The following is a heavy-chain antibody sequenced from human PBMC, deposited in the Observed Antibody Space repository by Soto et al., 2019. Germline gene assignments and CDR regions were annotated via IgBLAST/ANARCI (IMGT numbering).Heavy chain of an antibody. D-gene: IGHD4-17*01. CDR2: ITGSGGST. V-gene: IGHV3-23*01. CDR3: ANDRYGDYGGIDY. CDR1: GFTFSTYA. Sequence: EVQLLESGGGLVQPGGSLRLSCAASGFTFSTYARIWVRQAPGQGLEWVSVITGSGGSTYYADSVKGRFNISRDTAKHTLFLQMNSVRAEDTAVYYCANDRYGDYGGIDYWGQGTMVTVSA. J-gene: IGHJ4*02.